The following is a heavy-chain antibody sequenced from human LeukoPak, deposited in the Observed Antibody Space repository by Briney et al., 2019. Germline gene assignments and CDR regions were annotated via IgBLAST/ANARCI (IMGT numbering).Heavy chain of an antibody. CDR3: AREISGRDDY. J-gene: IGHJ4*02. V-gene: IGHV3-74*01. CDR2: INTDGSTT. CDR1: GFEFSRSW. D-gene: IGHD2-15*01. Sequence: PGGSLRLSCATSGFEFSRSWMHWVRRAPGKGLAWVSHINTDGSTTNYADSVKGRFTISRDNNKNTLHLQMNNLRAEDTAVYYCAREISGRDDYWGQGTLVTVSS.